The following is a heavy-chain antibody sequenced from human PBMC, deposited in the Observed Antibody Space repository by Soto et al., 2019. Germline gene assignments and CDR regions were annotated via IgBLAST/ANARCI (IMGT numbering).Heavy chain of an antibody. CDR1: GGTFSSYA. V-gene: IGHV1-69*12. CDR2: IIPIFGTA. CDR3: ASPPTTGNFYYYGMDV. Sequence: QVQLVQSGAEVKKPGSSVKVSCKASGGTFSSYAISWVRQAPGQGLEWMGGIIPIFGTANYAQKFQGRVTITADESTSTAYMDLSSLSSEDTAVYYCASPPTTGNFYYYGMDVWGQGTTVTVSS. D-gene: IGHD4-17*01. J-gene: IGHJ6*02.